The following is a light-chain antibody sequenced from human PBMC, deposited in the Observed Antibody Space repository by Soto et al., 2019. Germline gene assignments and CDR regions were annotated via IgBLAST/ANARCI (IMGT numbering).Light chain of an antibody. J-gene: IGLJ3*02. V-gene: IGLV1-51*01. Sequence: QSVLTQPPSVSAAPGQRVTISCSGSSSNIGKDFVSWYQHLPGTAPKLLIYDNNKRPSVIPDRFSGSKSGTSATLAITGLQTGDEADYYCATWDHNLSAGVFGGGTKLNVL. CDR3: ATWDHNLSAGV. CDR1: SSNIGKDF. CDR2: DNN.